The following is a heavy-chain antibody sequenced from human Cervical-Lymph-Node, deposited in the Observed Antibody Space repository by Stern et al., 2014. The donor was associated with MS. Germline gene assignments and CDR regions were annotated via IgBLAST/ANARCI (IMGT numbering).Heavy chain of an antibody. CDR1: GFTFSRYA. CDR2: ISDIGRPI. CDR3: ARDKGYSGYGMDV. Sequence: EDQLVESGGGLVQPGGSLRLSCAASGFTFSRYAMNWVRQAPGKGLEWVAFISDIGRPIYYADSVKGRFTISRDNADNSLFLQMNSLRNEDTAVYYCARDKGYSGYGMDVWGQGTTVTVSS. J-gene: IGHJ6*02. V-gene: IGHV3-48*02. D-gene: IGHD5-12*01.